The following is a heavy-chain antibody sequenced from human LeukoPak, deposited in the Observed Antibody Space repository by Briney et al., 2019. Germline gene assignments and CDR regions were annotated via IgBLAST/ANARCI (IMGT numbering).Heavy chain of an antibody. D-gene: IGHD3-22*01. CDR3: ARATYYYDSSGPPLFDY. CDR1: GDSVSSNSAA. J-gene: IGHJ4*02. V-gene: IGHV6-1*01. Sequence: SQTLSLTCAISGDSVSSNSAAWNWIRQSPSRGLEWLGRTYYRSKWYNDYAVSVKSRITINLDTSKNQFSLKLSSVTAADTAVYYCARATYYYDSSGPPLFDYWGQGTLVTVSS. CDR2: TYYRSKWYN.